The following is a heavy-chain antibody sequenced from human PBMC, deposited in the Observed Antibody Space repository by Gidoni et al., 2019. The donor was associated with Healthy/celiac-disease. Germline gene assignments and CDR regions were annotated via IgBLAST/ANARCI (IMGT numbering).Heavy chain of an antibody. D-gene: IGHD3-16*01. CDR1: GYSFTSYW. CDR2: IYPGDSDT. J-gene: IGHJ3*02. Sequence: EVQLVQSGAEVKKPGESLKISCKGSGYSFTSYWIGWVRQMPGKGLEWMGIIYPGDSDTRYSPSFQGQVTISADKSISTAYLQWSSLKASDTAMYYCARHPYYDYVWGSPNDAFDIWGQGTMVTVSS. V-gene: IGHV5-51*01. CDR3: ARHPYYDYVWGSPNDAFDI.